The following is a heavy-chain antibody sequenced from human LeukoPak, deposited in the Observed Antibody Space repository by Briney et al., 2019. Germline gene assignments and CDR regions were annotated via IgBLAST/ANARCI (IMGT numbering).Heavy chain of an antibody. CDR3: ARDIRDYGGNLPSDY. J-gene: IGHJ4*02. V-gene: IGHV1-69*04. Sequence: GASVKVSCKASGGTFSSYTISWVRQAPGQGLEWMGRIIPILGIANYAQKFQGRVTITAGKSTSTAYMELSSLRSEDTAVYYCARDIRDYGGNLPSDYWGQGTLVTVSS. D-gene: IGHD4-23*01. CDR1: GGTFSSYT. CDR2: IIPILGIA.